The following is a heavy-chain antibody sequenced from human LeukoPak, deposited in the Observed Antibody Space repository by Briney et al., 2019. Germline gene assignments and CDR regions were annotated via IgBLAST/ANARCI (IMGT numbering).Heavy chain of an antibody. CDR1: GFTFSAYA. CDR2: IVNVASGT. D-gene: IGHD2-8*01. V-gene: IGHV3-23*05. J-gene: IGHJ4*02. Sequence: PGGSLSLSCAASGFTFSAYAMSWVRQPPGKGLEWVSTIVNVASGTYYADSVKGRFTISRANSKNTFYMQMTSLRADDTAVFFCAKRPLKNGGTYVDYWGQGTLVTVSS. CDR3: AKRPLKNGGTYVDY.